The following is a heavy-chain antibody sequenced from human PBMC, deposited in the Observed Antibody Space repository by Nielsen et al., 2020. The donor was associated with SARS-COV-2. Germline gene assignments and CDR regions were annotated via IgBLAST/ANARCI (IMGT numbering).Heavy chain of an antibody. Sequence: SETLSPTCTVSGGSINSYYWSWVRQPPGKGLEWIGYIYYSGTTYYNPSHESRATISVATSKSQFSLKLRSVTAADTAVYYCARATMTDADAFDIWGQGAMVSVSS. CDR2: IYYSGTT. V-gene: IGHV4-59*08. CDR3: ARATMTDADAFDI. J-gene: IGHJ3*02. CDR1: GGSINSYY. D-gene: IGHD5-12*01.